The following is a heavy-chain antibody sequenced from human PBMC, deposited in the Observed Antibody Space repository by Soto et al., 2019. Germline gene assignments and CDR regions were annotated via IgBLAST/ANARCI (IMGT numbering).Heavy chain of an antibody. CDR3: VSQRPTVPTQAYFDY. D-gene: IGHD6-25*01. J-gene: IGHJ4*02. V-gene: IGHV4-39*01. CDR2: VYYRGRS. CDR1: GGSVTNSSYY. Sequence: SETLSLTCTVSGGSVTNSSYYWGCIRQSPGKGLEWIGSVYYRGRSYSKSSVKSRVTISVHTSKNRFSLSLNSVTASDTAVYFCVSQRPTVPTQAYFDYWGPGALVPVS.